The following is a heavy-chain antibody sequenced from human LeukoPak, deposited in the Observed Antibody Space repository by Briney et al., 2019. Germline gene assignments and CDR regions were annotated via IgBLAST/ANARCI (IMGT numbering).Heavy chain of an antibody. D-gene: IGHD4-11*01. CDR1: GFTFSSYA. J-gene: IGHJ4*02. Sequence: GGSLRLSCAASGFTFSSYAMHWVRQAPGKGLEWVAVISYDGSNKYYADSVKGRFTISRDNSKNTLYLQMNSLRAEDTAVYYCAREGGHDYSNSAGFFDYWGQGTLVTVSS. V-gene: IGHV3-30-3*01. CDR2: ISYDGSNK. CDR3: AREGGHDYSNSAGFFDY.